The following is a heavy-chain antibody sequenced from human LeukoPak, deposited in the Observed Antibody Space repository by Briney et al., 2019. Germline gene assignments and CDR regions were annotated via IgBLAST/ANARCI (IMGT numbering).Heavy chain of an antibody. Sequence: ASETLSLTCAVYGGSFSGYYWSWIRQPPGKGLEWIGEINHSGSTNYNPSLKSRVTISVDTSKNQFSLKLSSVTAADTAVYYCARGRKYYDFWSGRLRNWFDPWGRGTLVTVSS. V-gene: IGHV4-34*01. J-gene: IGHJ5*02. CDR1: GGSFSGYY. D-gene: IGHD3-3*01. CDR2: INHSGST. CDR3: ARGRKYYDFWSGRLRNWFDP.